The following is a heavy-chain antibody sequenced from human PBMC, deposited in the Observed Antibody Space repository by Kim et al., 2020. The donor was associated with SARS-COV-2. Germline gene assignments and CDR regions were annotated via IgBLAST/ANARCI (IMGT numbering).Heavy chain of an antibody. J-gene: IGHJ6*02. Sequence: SETLSLTCNVSGGSVSSGSYYWSWIRQPPGKGLEWIGYIYYSGSTNYNPSLKSRVTISVDTSKNQFSLKLSSVTAADTAVYYCARELASSASYGFYYYGMDVWGQGTTVTVSS. CDR2: IYYSGST. D-gene: IGHD5-18*01. CDR3: ARELASSASYGFYYYGMDV. CDR1: GGSVSSGSYY. V-gene: IGHV4-61*01.